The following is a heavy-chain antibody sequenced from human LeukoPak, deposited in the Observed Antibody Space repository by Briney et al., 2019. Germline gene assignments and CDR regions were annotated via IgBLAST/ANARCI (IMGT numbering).Heavy chain of an antibody. CDR2: INHSGST. CDR3: ARQSEQWLLYFQH. Sequence: SETLSLTCAVYGGSFSGYYWSWIRQPPGKGLEWIGEINHSGSTNYNPSLKSRVTISVDTSKNQFSLKLSSVTAADTAVYYYARQSEQWLLYFQHWGQGTLVTVSS. J-gene: IGHJ1*01. V-gene: IGHV4-34*01. D-gene: IGHD6-19*01. CDR1: GGSFSGYY.